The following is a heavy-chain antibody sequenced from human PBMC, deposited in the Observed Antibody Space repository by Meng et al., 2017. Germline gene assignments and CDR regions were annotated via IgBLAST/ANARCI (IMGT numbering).Heavy chain of an antibody. CDR3: ARDRSRLSTVTHLFDP. J-gene: IGHJ5*02. CDR2: INAGNGNT. D-gene: IGHD4-17*01. V-gene: IGHV1-3*01. CDR1: GYTFTSYA. Sequence: QGQIVQCGAEVKKPGASVKVSCKASGYTFTSYAMHWVRQAPGQRLEWMGWINAGNGNTKYSQKFQGRVTITRDTSASTAYMELSSLRSEDTAVYYCARDRSRLSTVTHLFDPWGQGTLVTVSS.